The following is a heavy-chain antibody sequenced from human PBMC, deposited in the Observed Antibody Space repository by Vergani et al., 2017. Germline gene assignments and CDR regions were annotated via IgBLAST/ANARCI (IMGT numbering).Heavy chain of an antibody. Sequence: QVQLPQWGAGLLKPSETLSLTCAVYGGSFSGYYWSWIRQPPGKGLEWIGEINHSGSTNYNPSLKSRVTISVDTSKNQFSLKLSSVTAADTAVYYCARRTPYYYGSGSYYSNWFDPWGQGTLVTVSS. CDR2: INHSGST. V-gene: IGHV4-34*01. D-gene: IGHD3-10*01. J-gene: IGHJ5*02. CDR1: GGSFSGYY. CDR3: ARRTPYYYGSGSYYSNWFDP.